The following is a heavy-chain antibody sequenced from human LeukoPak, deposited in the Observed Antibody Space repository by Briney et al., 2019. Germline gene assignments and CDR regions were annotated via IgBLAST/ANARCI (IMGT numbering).Heavy chain of an antibody. D-gene: IGHD3-10*01. CDR1: GGTFSSYT. V-gene: IGHV1-69*02. J-gene: IGHJ6*02. CDR3: ARASLDYYGSGSSPTPYYYYYGMDV. CDR2: IIPILGIA. Sequence: GASVKVSCKASGGTFSSYTISWVRQAPGQGLEWMGRIIPILGIANYAQKFQGRATITADKSTSTAYMELSSLRSEDTAVYYCARASLDYYGSGSSPTPYYYYYGMDVWGQGTTVTVSS.